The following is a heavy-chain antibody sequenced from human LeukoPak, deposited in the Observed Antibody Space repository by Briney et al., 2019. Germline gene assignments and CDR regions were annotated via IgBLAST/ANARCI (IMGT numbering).Heavy chain of an antibody. V-gene: IGHV1-69*13. Sequence: ASVKVSCKASGGTFSSYAISWVRQAPGQGLEWMGGIIPIFGTANYAQKFQGRVTITANESTSTAYMELSSLRSEDTAVYYCARGDYIVATTYYYYYGMDVWGQGTTVTVSS. CDR3: ARGDYIVATTYYYYYGMDV. CDR2: IIPIFGTA. J-gene: IGHJ6*02. D-gene: IGHD5-12*01. CDR1: GGTFSSYA.